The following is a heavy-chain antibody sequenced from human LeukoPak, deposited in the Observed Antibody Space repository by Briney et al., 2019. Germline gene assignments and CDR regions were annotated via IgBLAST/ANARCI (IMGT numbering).Heavy chain of an antibody. CDR2: IWYDGSNI. J-gene: IGHJ4*02. D-gene: IGHD2-15*01. CDR1: GFTFSSYG. V-gene: IGHV3-33*01. Sequence: PGGSLRLSCAASGFTFSSYGMYWVRQAPGKGLEWVAIIWYDGSNIYYADSVKGRFTISRDNSKNTLFLQMSSLRAEDTALYYCARDFCSGGSCYLFDFWGQGTLVTVSS. CDR3: ARDFCSGGSCYLFDF.